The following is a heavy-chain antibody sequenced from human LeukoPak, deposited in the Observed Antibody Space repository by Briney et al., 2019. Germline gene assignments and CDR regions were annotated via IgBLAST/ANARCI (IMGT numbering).Heavy chain of an antibody. CDR2: IYYSGST. CDR3: ARDPTTVTKGLDI. Sequence: SETLSLTCTVSGGSISSYYWSWIRQPPGKGLEWIGYIYYSGSTNYNPSLKSRVTISVDTFKNQFSLKLSSVTAADTAVYYCARDPTTVTKGLDIWGQGTMVTVSS. V-gene: IGHV4-59*01. CDR1: GGSISSYY. J-gene: IGHJ3*02. D-gene: IGHD4-17*01.